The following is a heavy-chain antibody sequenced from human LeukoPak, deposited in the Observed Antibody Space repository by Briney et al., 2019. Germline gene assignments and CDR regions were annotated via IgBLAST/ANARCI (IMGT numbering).Heavy chain of an antibody. V-gene: IGHV1-18*01. CDR1: GYTFTSYG. D-gene: IGHD3-10*02. CDR2: ISAYNGNT. CDR3: ARVVRGVICDAFDI. Sequence: ASVKVSCKASGYTFTSYGISWVRQAPGQGLEWMGWISAYNGNTNYAQKLQGRVTMTTDTSTSTAYMELRSLRSDDTAVYYCARVVRGVICDAFDIWGQGTMVTVSS. J-gene: IGHJ3*02.